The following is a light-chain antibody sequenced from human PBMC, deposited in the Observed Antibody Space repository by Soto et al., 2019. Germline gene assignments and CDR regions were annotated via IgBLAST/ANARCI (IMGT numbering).Light chain of an antibody. V-gene: IGKV3-20*01. CDR3: QQYGSSPWT. CDR2: GAS. Sequence: FAPGQRVTLSCRASQSVSSSYLAWYQQKPGQAPRLLIYGASSRATGIPDRFSGSGSGTDFTLTISRLEPEDFAVYYCQQYGSSPWTFGQGTKVDIK. J-gene: IGKJ1*01. CDR1: QSVSSSY.